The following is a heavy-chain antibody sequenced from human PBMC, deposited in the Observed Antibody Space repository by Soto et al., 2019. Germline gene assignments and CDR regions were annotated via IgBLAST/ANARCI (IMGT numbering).Heavy chain of an antibody. Sequence: ASLKLDCKTAGYTFTSDGSSRGRHNPGQGLEWMGWISAYNGNTNYAQKLQGRVTMTTDTSTSTAYMELRSLRSDDTAVYYCARAKRTTVTTPSEYWGQGTLVTVSS. V-gene: IGHV1-18*01. J-gene: IGHJ4*02. CDR3: ARAKRTTVTTPSEY. D-gene: IGHD4-17*01. CDR1: GYTFTSDG. CDR2: ISAYNGNT.